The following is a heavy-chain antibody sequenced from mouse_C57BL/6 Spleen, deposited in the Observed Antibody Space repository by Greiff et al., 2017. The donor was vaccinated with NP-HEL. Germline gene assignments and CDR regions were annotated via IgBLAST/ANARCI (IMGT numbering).Heavy chain of an antibody. Sequence: EVQLQQSGPELVKPGASVKIPCKASGYTFTDYYMNWVKQSHGKSLEWIGDINPNNGGTSYNQKFKGKATLTVDKSSSTAYMELRSLTSEDSAVYYCARHGTVVATDYWGQGTTLTVSS. CDR3: ARHGTVVATDY. CDR1: GYTFTDYY. CDR2: INPNNGGT. J-gene: IGHJ2*01. D-gene: IGHD1-1*01. V-gene: IGHV1-26*01.